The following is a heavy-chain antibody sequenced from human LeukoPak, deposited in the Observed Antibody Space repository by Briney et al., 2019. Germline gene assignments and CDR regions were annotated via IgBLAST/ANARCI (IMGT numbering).Heavy chain of an antibody. V-gene: IGHV3-33*01. J-gene: IGHJ4*02. CDR2: IWYDGSNK. Sequence: GGSLRLSCAASGFTFSSYGMHWVRQAPGKGLEWVAVIWYDGSNKYYADSVKGRFTISRDNSKNTLYLQMNSLRAEDTAVYYCAREYADTAMASDYWGQGTLVTVSS. CDR1: GFTFSSYG. D-gene: IGHD5-18*01. CDR3: AREYADTAMASDY.